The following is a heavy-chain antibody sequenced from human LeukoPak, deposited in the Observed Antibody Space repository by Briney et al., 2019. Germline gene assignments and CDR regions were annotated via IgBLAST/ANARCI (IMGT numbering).Heavy chain of an antibody. CDR2: ISGSGGST. CDR3: AKSITMVRGVIPFDY. D-gene: IGHD3-10*01. Sequence: GGSLRLSCAASGFTFSNYAMSWVRQAPGKGLEWVSAISGSGGSTYYADSVKGRFTISRDNSKNTLYLQMNSLRAEDTAVYYCAKSITMVRGVIPFDYWGQGTLVTVSS. CDR1: GFTFSNYA. V-gene: IGHV3-23*01. J-gene: IGHJ4*02.